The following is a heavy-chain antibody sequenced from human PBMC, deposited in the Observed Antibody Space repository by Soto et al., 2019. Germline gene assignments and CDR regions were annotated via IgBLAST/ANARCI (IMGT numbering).Heavy chain of an antibody. J-gene: IGHJ3*02. Sequence: QVQLQESGPGLVKPSQTLSLTCTVSGGSISSGDYYLSWIRQPPGKGLEWIGYIYYSGSTYYNPSLKNRVSISVDTSKNQFSLKLSSVTPADTAVYYCARERPYCTNGVCYTHDAFDIWGQGTMVTVSS. CDR3: ARERPYCTNGVCYTHDAFDI. V-gene: IGHV4-30-4*01. D-gene: IGHD2-8*01. CDR1: GGSISSGDYY. CDR2: IYYSGST.